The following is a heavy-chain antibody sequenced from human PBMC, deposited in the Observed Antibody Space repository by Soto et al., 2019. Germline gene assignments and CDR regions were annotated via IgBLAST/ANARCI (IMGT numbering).Heavy chain of an antibody. J-gene: IGHJ4*02. V-gene: IGHV4-34*01. CDR2: INHSGST. CDR1: GGSFSGYY. Sequence: SETLSLTCAVYGGSFSGYYCSWIRQPPGKGLEWIGEINHSGSTNYNPSLKSRVTISVDTSKNQFSLKLSSVTAADTAVYYCARAGDNFDYWGQGTLVTVSS. CDR3: ARAGDNFDY.